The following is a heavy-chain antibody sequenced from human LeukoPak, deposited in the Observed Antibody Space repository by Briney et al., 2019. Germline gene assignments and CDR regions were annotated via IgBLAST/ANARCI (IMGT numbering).Heavy chain of an antibody. CDR3: ARKGTVTTPFDY. Sequence: SQTLSLTCAISGDSVSSNSAAWNWIRQTPSRGLEWLGRTYYRSKWYNDYAESVKSRITINSDTSKNQFSLHLNSATPEDTAVYYCARKGTVTTPFDYWGRETWSPSPQ. CDR1: GDSVSSNSAA. D-gene: IGHD4-11*01. J-gene: IGHJ4*02. V-gene: IGHV6-1*01. CDR2: TYYRSKWYN.